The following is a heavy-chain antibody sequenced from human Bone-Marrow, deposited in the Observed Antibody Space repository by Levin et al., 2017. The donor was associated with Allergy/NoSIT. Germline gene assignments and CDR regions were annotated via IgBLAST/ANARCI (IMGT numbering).Heavy chain of an antibody. Sequence: GESLKISCAVSGFTFRSYWMSWVRQAPGKGLEWVAIIKQDESEKYYVDSVKGRFTISRDNAKNSLYLQMNSLRAGDTAVYYCARDRHSYGDFPGYWGQGTLVTVSS. CDR1: GFTFRSYW. CDR2: IKQDESEK. CDR3: ARDRHSYGDFPGY. D-gene: IGHD4-17*01. J-gene: IGHJ4*02. V-gene: IGHV3-7*01.